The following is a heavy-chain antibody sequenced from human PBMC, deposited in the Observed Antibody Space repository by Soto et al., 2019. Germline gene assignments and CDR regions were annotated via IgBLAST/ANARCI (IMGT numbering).Heavy chain of an antibody. CDR2: IFNSGTT. Sequence: SETLSLTCSVSGASTVSHYHWTWIRQPPGKGLGWMGYIFNSGTTFYNPSLTSRLSISMDTSGNHFSLELRSVTAADTAVYYCALALGPTTGLDYWGQGTLVTV. CDR1: GASTVSHYH. J-gene: IGHJ4*02. CDR3: ALALGPTTGLDY. V-gene: IGHV4-31*02. D-gene: IGHD1-26*01.